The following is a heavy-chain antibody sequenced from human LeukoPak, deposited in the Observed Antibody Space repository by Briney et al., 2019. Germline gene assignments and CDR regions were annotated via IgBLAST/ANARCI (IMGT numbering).Heavy chain of an antibody. CDR3: ARARRDSSGWYFKNDAFDI. CDR2: MNPNSGNT. J-gene: IGHJ3*02. V-gene: IGHV1-8*03. Sequence: ASVKVSCKASGYTFTGYGVSWVRQATGQGLEWMGWMNPNSGNTGYAQKFQGRVTITRNTSISTAYMELSSLRSEDTAVYYCARARRDSSGWYFKNDAFDIWGQGTMVTVSS. CDR1: GYTFTGYG. D-gene: IGHD6-19*01.